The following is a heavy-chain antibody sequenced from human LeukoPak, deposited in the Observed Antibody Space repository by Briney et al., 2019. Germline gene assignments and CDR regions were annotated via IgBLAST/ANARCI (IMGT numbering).Heavy chain of an antibody. CDR2: INWNGGST. CDR3: AKDVYSCSSGSCPTYYYYMDV. Sequence: GGSLRLSGAASGFTFDDYGMSWVRQAPGKGLEWVSGINWNGGSTGYADSVKGRFTISRDNAKNSLYLQMNGLRAEDTALYYCAKDVYSCSSGSCPTYYYYMDVWGKGTTVTVS. V-gene: IGHV3-20*04. CDR1: GFTFDDYG. J-gene: IGHJ6*03. D-gene: IGHD2-15*01.